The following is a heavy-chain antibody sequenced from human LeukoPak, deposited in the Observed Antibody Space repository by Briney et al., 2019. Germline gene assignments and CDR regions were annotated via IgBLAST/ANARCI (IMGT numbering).Heavy chain of an antibody. CDR2: ISNRGGST. Sequence: GGSLRLSCAASGFTFSSYAMSWVRQAPGKGLEWDSAISNRGGSTYYADSVKGRFTISRDSSKNTLYLQMNSLRVEDTAVYYCAKGNGDLGGEIDYWGQRTLVTVSS. CDR1: GFTFSSYA. V-gene: IGHV3-23*01. CDR3: AKGNGDLGGEIDY. J-gene: IGHJ4*02. D-gene: IGHD4-17*01.